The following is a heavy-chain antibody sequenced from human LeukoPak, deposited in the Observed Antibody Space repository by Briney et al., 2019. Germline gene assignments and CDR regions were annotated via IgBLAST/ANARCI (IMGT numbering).Heavy chain of an antibody. Sequence: ASVKVSCKASGYTFTIYGISWVRQAPGQGLEWMGWISAYNGNTNYAQKLQGRVTMTTDTSTSTAYMELRSLRSDDTAVYYCARDAPSTYYDFWSGYYPYYYYYGMDVWGQGTTVTVSS. V-gene: IGHV1-18*01. CDR1: GYTFTIYG. D-gene: IGHD3-3*01. J-gene: IGHJ6*02. CDR3: ARDAPSTYYDFWSGYYPYYYYYGMDV. CDR2: ISAYNGNT.